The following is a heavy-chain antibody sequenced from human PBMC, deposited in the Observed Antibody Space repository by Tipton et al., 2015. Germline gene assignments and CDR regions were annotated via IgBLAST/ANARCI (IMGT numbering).Heavy chain of an antibody. CDR1: GYTFTSYG. CDR3: ARDQRDYGDYMDAFDI. V-gene: IGHV1-69*01. CDR2: IIPIFGTA. J-gene: IGHJ3*02. Sequence: QVQLVQSGAEVKKPGASVKVSCKASGYTFTSYGISWVRQAPGQGLEWMGGIIPIFGTANYAQKFQGRVTITADESTSTAYMELRSLRSEDTAVYYCARDQRDYGDYMDAFDIWGQGTMVTVSS. D-gene: IGHD4-17*01.